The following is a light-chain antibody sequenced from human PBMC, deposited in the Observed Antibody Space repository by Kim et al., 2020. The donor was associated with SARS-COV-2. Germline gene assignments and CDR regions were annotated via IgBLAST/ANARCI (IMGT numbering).Light chain of an antibody. Sequence: SYELTQPPSVSVAPGKTARITCGGDNIESKIVHWYQQRPGQPPVMVIYNDRDRPSGIPERFSGSNSGNSATLTIRRVEAGDEADYYCQVWDNTSDQYVFGIGTKVTVL. J-gene: IGLJ1*01. CDR1: NIESKI. V-gene: IGLV3-21*04. CDR3: QVWDNTSDQYV. CDR2: NDR.